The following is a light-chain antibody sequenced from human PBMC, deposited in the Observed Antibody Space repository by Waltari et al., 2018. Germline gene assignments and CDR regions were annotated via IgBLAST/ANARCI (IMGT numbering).Light chain of an antibody. CDR1: SRDIGSYHR. V-gene: IGLV2-18*02. CDR3: NSYTGDRTVV. CDR2: EVT. Sequence: QSALTQPPSVSGSPGQSVTISCTGTSRDIGSYHRVSWYQQPPGTAPKLIIYEVTNRPSGVPDRFSGSKSGNTASLTISGLQAEDEADYYCNSYTGDRTVVFGGGTRLTVL. J-gene: IGLJ2*01.